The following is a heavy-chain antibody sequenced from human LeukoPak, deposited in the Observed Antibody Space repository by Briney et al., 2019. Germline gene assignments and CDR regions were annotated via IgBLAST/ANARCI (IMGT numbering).Heavy chain of an antibody. CDR2: IYSGGST. D-gene: IGHD1-1*01. Sequence: GGSLRLSCAASGFTVSSNHMSWVRQAPGKGLEWVSVIYSGGSTDYADSVKGRFTISRDILKNTLYLQMNSLRAEDTAVYYCARGPAGYNWGQGALVTVSS. J-gene: IGHJ4*02. CDR3: ARGPAGYN. CDR1: GFTVSSNH. V-gene: IGHV3-53*01.